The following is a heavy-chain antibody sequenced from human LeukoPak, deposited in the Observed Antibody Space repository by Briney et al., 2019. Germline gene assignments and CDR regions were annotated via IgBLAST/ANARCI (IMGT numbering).Heavy chain of an antibody. J-gene: IGHJ4*02. D-gene: IGHD6-19*01. CDR1: GFTFSSYG. CDR3: AKGWSIAVAGRGLVDY. V-gene: IGHV3-30*18. CDR2: ISYDGSNK. Sequence: GGSLRLSCAASGFTFSSYGMHWVRQAPGKGLEWVAVISYDGSNKYYADSVKGRFTISRDNSKNTLYLQMNSLRAEDTAVYYCAKGWSIAVAGRGLVDYWGQGTLVTVSS.